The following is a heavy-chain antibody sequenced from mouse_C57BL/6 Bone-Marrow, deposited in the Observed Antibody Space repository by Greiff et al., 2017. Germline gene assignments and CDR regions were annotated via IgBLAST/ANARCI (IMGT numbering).Heavy chain of an antibody. V-gene: IGHV1-55*01. D-gene: IGHD1-1*01. CDR3: ARDGYGSHYAMDY. J-gene: IGHJ4*01. CDR1: GYTFTSYW. Sequence: VQLQQPGAELVKPGASVKMSCKASGYTFTSYWITWVKQRPGQGLEWIGDIYPGSGSTNYNEKFKSKATLTVDTSSSTAYMQLSSLTSEDSAVYYCARDGYGSHYAMDYWGQGTSVTVSS. CDR2: IYPGSGST.